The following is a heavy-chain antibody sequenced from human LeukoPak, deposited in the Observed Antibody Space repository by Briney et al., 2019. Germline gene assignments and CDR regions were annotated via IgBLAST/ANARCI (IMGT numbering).Heavy chain of an antibody. J-gene: IGHJ5*02. D-gene: IGHD4-11*01. CDR2: INHSGST. V-gene: IGHV4-34*01. Sequence: PSETLSLTCAVYGGSFSGYYWSWIRQPPGKGLEWIGEINHSGSTNYNPSLKSRVTISVDTSKKQFSLKLSSVAAADTAVYYCARGSGGHTTAGTPVVWFDPWGQGTLVTVSS. CDR3: ARGSGGHTTAGTPVVWFDP. CDR1: GGSFSGYY.